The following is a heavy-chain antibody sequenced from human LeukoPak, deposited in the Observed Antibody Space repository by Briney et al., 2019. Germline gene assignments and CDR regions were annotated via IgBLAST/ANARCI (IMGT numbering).Heavy chain of an antibody. Sequence: SETLSLTCTVSGGSFGIYYWSWIRQPAGRGLEWIGRIYTSGSNNYNPSLESRVTMSVGTPKNQFSLTLSSVTAADTAVYYCAKIPWQWRPLGAFVVWGQGTMVVVSS. CDR1: GGSFGIYY. V-gene: IGHV4-4*07. CDR2: IYTSGSN. J-gene: IGHJ3*01. D-gene: IGHD6-19*01. CDR3: AKIPWQWRPLGAFVV.